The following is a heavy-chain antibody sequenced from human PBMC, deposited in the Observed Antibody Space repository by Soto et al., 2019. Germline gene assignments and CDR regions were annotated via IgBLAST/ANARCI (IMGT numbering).Heavy chain of an antibody. CDR2: ISGSGGST. CDR3: AKDYDFWSGSNWFDP. Sequence: AGGSLRLSCAASGFTFSNAWINWVRQAPGKGLEWVSAISGSGGSTYYADSVKGRFTISRDNSKNTLYLQMNSLRAEDTAVYYCAKDYDFWSGSNWFDPWGQGTLVTVSS. J-gene: IGHJ5*02. CDR1: GFTFSNAW. D-gene: IGHD3-3*01. V-gene: IGHV3-23*01.